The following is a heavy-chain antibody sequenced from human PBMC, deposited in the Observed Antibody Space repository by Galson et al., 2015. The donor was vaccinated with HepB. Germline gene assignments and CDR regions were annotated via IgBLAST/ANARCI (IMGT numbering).Heavy chain of an antibody. CDR3: ARDGLRGYSGYDSETGLYYYYGMDV. D-gene: IGHD5-12*01. CDR2: ISSSSSTI. J-gene: IGHJ6*02. CDR1: GFTFSSYS. V-gene: IGHV3-48*01. Sequence: SLRLSCAASGFTFSSYSMNWVRQAPGKGLEGVSYISSSSSTIYYADSVKGRFTISRDNAKNSLYLQMNSLRAEDTAVYYCARDGLRGYSGYDSETGLYYYYGMDVWGQGTTVTVSS.